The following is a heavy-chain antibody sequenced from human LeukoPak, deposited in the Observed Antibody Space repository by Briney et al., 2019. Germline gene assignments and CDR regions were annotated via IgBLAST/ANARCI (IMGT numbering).Heavy chain of an antibody. V-gene: IGHV4-61*02. Sequence: SETLSLTCTVSGGSISSGSYYWSWIRQPAGKGLEWIGRIYTSGSTNYNPSLKSRVTISVDTSKNQFSLKLSSVTAADTAVYYSARDRNGDYRFDYWGQGTLVTVSS. J-gene: IGHJ4*02. CDR3: ARDRNGDYRFDY. D-gene: IGHD4-17*01. CDR1: GGSISSGSYY. CDR2: IYTSGST.